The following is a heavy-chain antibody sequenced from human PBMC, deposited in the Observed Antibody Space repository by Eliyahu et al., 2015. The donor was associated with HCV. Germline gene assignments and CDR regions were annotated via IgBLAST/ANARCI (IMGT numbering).Heavy chain of an antibody. J-gene: IGHJ3*02. Sequence: EVQLVESGGGLVQPGGSLRLSCAASGFTFRXYWMHWVRQAPGKGLVWVSRINIDGSTTTYSDSAKGRFTISRDNAKNTLYLQMNSLRAEDTAVYFCGRKYCSGGSCPDAFDMWGQGTMVTVSS. CDR3: GRKYCSGGSCPDAFDM. CDR2: INIDGSTT. CDR1: GFTFRXYW. D-gene: IGHD2-15*01. V-gene: IGHV3-74*01.